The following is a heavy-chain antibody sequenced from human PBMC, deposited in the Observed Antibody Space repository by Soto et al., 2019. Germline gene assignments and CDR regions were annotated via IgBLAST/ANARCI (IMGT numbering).Heavy chain of an antibody. V-gene: IGHV4-61*01. D-gene: IGHD3-9*01. CDR2: IYYSGST. Sequence: SETLSLTCTVSGGSISSYTFYWTWIRQPPGKRLEWIGNIYYSGSTNYNKSLKSQVTISVDTSKNRFSMKLSSVTAADTAVYYCARKIDRYYYYGVDVWGQGTTVT. CDR1: GGSISSYTFY. CDR3: ARKIDRYYYYGVDV. J-gene: IGHJ6*02.